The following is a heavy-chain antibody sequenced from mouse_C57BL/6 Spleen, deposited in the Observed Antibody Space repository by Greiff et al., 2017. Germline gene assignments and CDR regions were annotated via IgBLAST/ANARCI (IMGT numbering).Heavy chain of an antibody. J-gene: IGHJ2*01. Sequence: QVQLQQPGTELVKPGASVKLSCKASGYTFTSYWMHWVKQRPGQGLEWIGNINPSNSGTNYNEKFKSKATLTVDKSSSTAYMQLSSLTSEDSAVYYCAREDYYYYGSSYYFDYWGQGTTLTVSS. CDR1: GYTFTSYW. V-gene: IGHV1-53*01. D-gene: IGHD1-1*01. CDR2: INPSNSGT. CDR3: AREDYYYYGSSYYFDY.